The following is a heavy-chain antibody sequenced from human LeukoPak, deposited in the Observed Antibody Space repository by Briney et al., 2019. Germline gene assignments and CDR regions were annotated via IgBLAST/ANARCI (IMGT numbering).Heavy chain of an antibody. V-gene: IGHV3-30-3*01. Sequence: GGSLRLSCAASGFTFSSYAMHWVRQAPGKGLEWVAVISYDGSNKYYADSVKGRFTISRDNSKNTLYLQMNSLRAEDTAVYYRARVPTANWNDVGIDYWGQGTLVTVSS. CDR2: ISYDGSNK. D-gene: IGHD1-1*01. CDR1: GFTFSSYA. CDR3: ARVPTANWNDVGIDY. J-gene: IGHJ4*02.